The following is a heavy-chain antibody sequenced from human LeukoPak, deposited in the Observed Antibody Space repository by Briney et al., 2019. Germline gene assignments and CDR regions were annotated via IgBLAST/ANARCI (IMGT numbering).Heavy chain of an antibody. V-gene: IGHV3-30*03. CDR1: GFTFSSYG. Sequence: PGGSLRLSCAASGFTFSSYGMHWVRQAPGKGLGWVTVISYDGSNKYYADSVKGRFTISRDNAKNTLYLQMNSLRAEDTAVYFCTRGGVDYWGQGTLVTVSS. CDR3: TRGGVDY. J-gene: IGHJ4*02. CDR2: ISYDGSNK. D-gene: IGHD3-10*01.